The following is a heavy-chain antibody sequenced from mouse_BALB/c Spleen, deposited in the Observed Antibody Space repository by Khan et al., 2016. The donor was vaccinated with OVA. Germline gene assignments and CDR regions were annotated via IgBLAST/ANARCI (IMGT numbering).Heavy chain of an antibody. J-gene: IGHJ2*01. CDR2: ITYIGST. V-gene: IGHV3-2*02. CDR3: ARDYGSSYLFFDY. Sequence: EVQLQESGPGLVKPSQSLSLTCTVTGSLITSDYAWNWIWQFPGNKLEWMAYITYIGSTGYNPSLTSRISITRDTSKHPFFSQVNSVTTEDTATYYCARDYGSSYLFFDYWGQGTTLTVSS. CDR1: GSLITSDYA. D-gene: IGHD1-1*01.